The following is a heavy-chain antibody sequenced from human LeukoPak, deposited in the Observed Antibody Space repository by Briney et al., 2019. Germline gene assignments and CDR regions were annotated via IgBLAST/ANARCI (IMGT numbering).Heavy chain of an antibody. Sequence: ASVKVSCKASGYTFTGYYMHWVRQTPGQGLEWMGWINPNSGGTNYAQKFQGRVTMTRDTSISTAYMELSRLRSDDTAVYYCARVDSYYDSSGPSRYWGQGTLVTVSS. CDR1: GYTFTGYY. CDR3: ARVDSYYDSSGPSRY. J-gene: IGHJ4*02. V-gene: IGHV1-2*02. CDR2: INPNSGGT. D-gene: IGHD3-22*01.